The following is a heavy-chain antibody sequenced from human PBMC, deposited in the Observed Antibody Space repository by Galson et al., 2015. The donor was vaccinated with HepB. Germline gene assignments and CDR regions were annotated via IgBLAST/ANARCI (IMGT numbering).Heavy chain of an antibody. Sequence: SLRLSCAASGFTFSSYAMHWVRQAPGKGLEWVAVISYDGSNKYYADSVKGRFTISRDNSKNTLYLQMNSLRAEDTAVYYCAREKRGAVAYNWFDPWGQGTLVTVSS. J-gene: IGHJ5*02. V-gene: IGHV3-30-3*01. CDR2: ISYDGSNK. CDR1: GFTFSSYA. CDR3: AREKRGAVAYNWFDP. D-gene: IGHD6-19*01.